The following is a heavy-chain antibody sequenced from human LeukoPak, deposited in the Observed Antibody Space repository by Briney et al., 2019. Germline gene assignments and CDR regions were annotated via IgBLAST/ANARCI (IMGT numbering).Heavy chain of an antibody. Sequence: ASVKVSCKASGYTFTSYGISWVRQAPGQGLEWMGWISAYNGNTNYAQKLQGRVTMTTDTSTSTAYMELSRLRSDDTAVYYCARGSAGANYYYYMDVWGKGTTVTVSS. J-gene: IGHJ6*03. CDR1: GYTFTSYG. CDR3: ARGSAGANYYYYMDV. V-gene: IGHV1-18*01. D-gene: IGHD1-26*01. CDR2: ISAYNGNT.